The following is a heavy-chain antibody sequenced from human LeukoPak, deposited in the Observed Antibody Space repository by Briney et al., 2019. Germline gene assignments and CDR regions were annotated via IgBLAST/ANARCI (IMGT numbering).Heavy chain of an antibody. V-gene: IGHV3-48*03. CDR3: ARRYCSSTSCTLDY. Sequence: GGSLRLSCAASGFTFSSYEMNWVRQAPGKGLEWVSYISSGSSSIFYADSVKGRFTISRDNSKNSLYLQMNSLRAEDTAVYYCARRYCSSTSCTLDYWGQGTLVTVSS. CDR1: GFTFSSYE. D-gene: IGHD2-2*01. J-gene: IGHJ4*02. CDR2: ISSGSSSI.